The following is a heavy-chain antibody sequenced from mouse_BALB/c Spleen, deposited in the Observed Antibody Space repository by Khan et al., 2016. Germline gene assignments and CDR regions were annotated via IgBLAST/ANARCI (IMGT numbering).Heavy chain of an antibody. CDR1: GFSLTTYV. CDR3: AKVEYYDSDGAWFAY. Sequence: QVQLKQSGPSLVQPSQSLSITCTASGFSLTTYVVHWVCQSPGKGLEWLGVIWRGGNTVYTAAFMSRLRLTKDNSKSPVFFKMNSLQAEDTAIYLCAKVEYYDSDGAWFAYWGQGSLVTVSA. D-gene: IGHD2-4*01. CDR2: IWRGGNT. V-gene: IGHV2-5-1*01. J-gene: IGHJ3*01.